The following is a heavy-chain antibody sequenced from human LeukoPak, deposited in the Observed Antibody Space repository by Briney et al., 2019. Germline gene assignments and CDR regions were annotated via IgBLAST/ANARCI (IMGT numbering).Heavy chain of an antibody. CDR3: TRDYYGAGAK. D-gene: IGHD3-10*01. CDR2: IDFDGSTT. CDR1: GYTFSDSW. Sequence: GGSLRLSCEVSGYTFSDSWMNWVRQTPGKGLVWVSIIDFDGSTTTYADSVKGRFTISRDNAKNTLYLQMNSLRAEDKGVYYCTRDYYGAGAKWGQGVLVTVSS. V-gene: IGHV3-74*01. J-gene: IGHJ4*02.